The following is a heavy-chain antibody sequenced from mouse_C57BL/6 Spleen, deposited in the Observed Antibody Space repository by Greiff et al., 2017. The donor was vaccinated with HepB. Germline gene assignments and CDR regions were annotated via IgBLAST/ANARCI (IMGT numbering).Heavy chain of an antibody. V-gene: IGHV1-81*01. CDR3: ARRGPTGAMDY. CDR2: IYPRSGNT. Sequence: QVQLQQSGAELARPGASVKLSCKASGYTFTSYGISWVKQRTGQGLEWIGEIYPRSGNTYYNEKFKGKATLTADKSSSTAYMALSSLTSEDSAVYFCARRGPTGAMDYWGQGTSVTVSS. CDR1: GYTFTSYG. J-gene: IGHJ4*01.